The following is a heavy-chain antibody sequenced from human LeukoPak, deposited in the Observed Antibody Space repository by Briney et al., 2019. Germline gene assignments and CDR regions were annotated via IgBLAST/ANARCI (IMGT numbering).Heavy chain of an antibody. Sequence: GASVKVSCKASGYTFTSYGISWVRQAPGQGLEWIGWISAYNGNTNYAQKLQGRVTMTTDTSTSTAYMELRSLRSDDTAVYYCARDRFGSGSYYTFDYWGQGTLVTVSS. V-gene: IGHV1-18*01. CDR3: ARDRFGSGSYYTFDY. CDR2: ISAYNGNT. D-gene: IGHD3-10*01. J-gene: IGHJ4*02. CDR1: GYTFTSYG.